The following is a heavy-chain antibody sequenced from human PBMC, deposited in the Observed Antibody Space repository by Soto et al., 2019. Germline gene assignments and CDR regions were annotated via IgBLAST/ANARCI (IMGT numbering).Heavy chain of an antibody. CDR1: GFTFSSYS. D-gene: IGHD6-19*01. CDR3: ARRQAVAGLNWFDP. V-gene: IGHV3-48*02. J-gene: IGHJ5*02. CDR2: ISSSSSTI. Sequence: LRLSCAASGFTFSSYSMNWVRQAPGKGLEWVSYISSSSSTIYYADSVKGRFTISRDNAKNSLYLQMNSLRDEDTAVYYCARRQAVAGLNWFDPWGQGTLVTVSS.